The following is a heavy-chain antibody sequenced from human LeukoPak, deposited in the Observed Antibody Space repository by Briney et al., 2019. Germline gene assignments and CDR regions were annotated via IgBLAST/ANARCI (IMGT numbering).Heavy chain of an antibody. CDR3: ARDPSPFYSGSYLGFDP. CDR1: GGSISSYY. V-gene: IGHV4-59*01. CDR2: IYYSENT. D-gene: IGHD1-26*01. J-gene: IGHJ5*02. Sequence: SETLSLTCTVSGGSISSYYWSWIRQPPGKGLEWIGYIYYSENTNYNPSLKSRVTISVDTSKNQFSLKLSSVTAADTAVYYCARDPSPFYSGSYLGFDPWGQGTLVTVSS.